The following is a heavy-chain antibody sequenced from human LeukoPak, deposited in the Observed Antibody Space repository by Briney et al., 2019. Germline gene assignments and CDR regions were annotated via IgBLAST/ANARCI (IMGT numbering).Heavy chain of an antibody. CDR3: VKEVVATIPPL. D-gene: IGHD5-12*01. J-gene: IGHJ4*02. V-gene: IGHV3-23*01. CDR2: IDTKGTRT. Sequence: QAGGSLRLSCAAPGFILSNCAMTWVRQAPGKGLQWVSGIDTKGTRTYYADSVKGRFTISRDNSKNTLFLQMNSLRAEDTAVYYCVKEVVATIPPLWGQGTLVTVSS. CDR1: GFILSNCA.